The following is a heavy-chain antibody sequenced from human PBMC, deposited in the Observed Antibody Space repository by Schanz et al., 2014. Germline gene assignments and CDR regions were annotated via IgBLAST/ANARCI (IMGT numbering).Heavy chain of an antibody. CDR3: AASSGWHPSTDY. V-gene: IGHV3-23*01. CDR1: GLIFSNYV. CDR2: ISYGTSYI. J-gene: IGHJ4*02. Sequence: EVQLLESGGGLVQPGGSLKLSCAASGLIFSNYVMNWVRQAPGKGLEWVSSISYGTSYIYYADSVKGRFTISRDNSRSTMYLQMNSLRAEDTAVYYCAASSGWHPSTDYWGQGTLVTVSS. D-gene: IGHD6-19*01.